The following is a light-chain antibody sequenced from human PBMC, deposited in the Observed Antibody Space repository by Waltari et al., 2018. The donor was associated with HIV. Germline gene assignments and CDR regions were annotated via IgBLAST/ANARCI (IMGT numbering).Light chain of an antibody. Sequence: QSALTQPASVSGSPGQSITISCTRTSSDVGSYNIVSWYQQHPGKAPKLMIYEGSKRPSGVSNRFSGSKSGNTASLTISGLQAEDEADYYCCSYAGTNWVFGGGTKLTVL. CDR1: SSDVGSYNI. V-gene: IGLV2-23*01. J-gene: IGLJ3*02. CDR3: CSYAGTNWV. CDR2: EGS.